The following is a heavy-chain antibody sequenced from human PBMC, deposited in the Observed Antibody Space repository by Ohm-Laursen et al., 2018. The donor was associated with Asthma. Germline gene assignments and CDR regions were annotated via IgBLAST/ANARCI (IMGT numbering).Heavy chain of an antibody. CDR1: GFTFSSYS. V-gene: IGHV3-7*03. CDR3: ARLFGYSYGQEFDY. D-gene: IGHD5-18*01. Sequence: SLRLSCSASGFTFSSYSMNWVRQAPGKGLEWVANIKQDGSEKYYVDSVKGRFTISRDNAKNSLYLQMNSLRAEDTAVYYCARLFGYSYGQEFDYWGQGTLVTVSS. CDR2: IKQDGSEK. J-gene: IGHJ4*02.